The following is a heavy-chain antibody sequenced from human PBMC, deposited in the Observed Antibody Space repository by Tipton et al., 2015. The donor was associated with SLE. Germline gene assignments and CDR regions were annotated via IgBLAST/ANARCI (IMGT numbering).Heavy chain of an antibody. J-gene: IGHJ6*03. D-gene: IGHD2-15*01. V-gene: IGHV4-61*02. CDR3: VKSVVVVSPRDYYYYMDV. CDR1: GDSFGSGSSS. CDR2: IYNSGIT. Sequence: TLSLTCTVSGDSFGSGSSSWNWVRQPAGKGLEWIGLIYNSGITNYNPSLQSRINLSVDMSKNQFSLRLSSVTAADTGVYYCVKSVVVVSPRDYYYYMDVWGKETTVTVSS.